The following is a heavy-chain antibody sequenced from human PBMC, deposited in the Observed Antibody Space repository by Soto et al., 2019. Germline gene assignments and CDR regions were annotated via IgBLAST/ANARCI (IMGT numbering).Heavy chain of an antibody. CDR3: ARLFGSGWDY. D-gene: IGHD6-19*01. Sequence: EVQLVESGGGLVQPGGSLRLSCVASGFTFSTDSMNWVRQAPGKGLEWVAHISTSGATRYYADSVKGRFTISRDNAKTSLYLPMDSLRNEDTAVYYCARLFGSGWDYWGQGTLVTVSS. CDR2: ISTSGATR. CDR1: GFTFSTDS. J-gene: IGHJ4*02. V-gene: IGHV3-48*02.